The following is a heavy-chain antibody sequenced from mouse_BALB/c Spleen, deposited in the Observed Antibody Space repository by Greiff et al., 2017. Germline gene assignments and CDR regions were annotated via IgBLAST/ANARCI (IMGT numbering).Heavy chain of an antibody. CDR1: GFTFSSYG. CDR3: ARADYDYRGPY. Sequence: EVQLVESGGGLVQPGGSLKLSCAASGFTFSSYGMSWVRQTPDKRLELVATINSNGGSTYYPDSVKGRFTISRDNAKNTLYLQMSSLKSEDTAMYYCARADYDYRGPYWGQGTLVTVSA. J-gene: IGHJ3*01. CDR2: INSNGGST. D-gene: IGHD2-4*01. V-gene: IGHV5-6-3*01.